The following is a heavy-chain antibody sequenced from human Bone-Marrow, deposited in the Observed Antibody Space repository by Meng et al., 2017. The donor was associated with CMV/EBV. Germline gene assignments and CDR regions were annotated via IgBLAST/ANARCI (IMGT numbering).Heavy chain of an antibody. CDR2: IYSSGST. CDR3: ARAPSYHGMDV. CDR1: GGSMSDYY. J-gene: IGHJ6*02. Sequence: SETLSLTCIVSGGSMSDYYWSWIRQPPGKGLEWIGNIYSSGSTKYDPSLKSRVTMSIDTSKNQLSLKLGSVTAADTAVYYCARAPSYHGMDVWGQGTTVTIYS. V-gene: IGHV4-59*01.